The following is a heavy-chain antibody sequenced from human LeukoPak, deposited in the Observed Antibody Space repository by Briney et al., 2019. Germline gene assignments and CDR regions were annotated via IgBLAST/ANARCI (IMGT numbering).Heavy chain of an antibody. CDR3: ARERERYYYDSSGIMAY. Sequence: PGGPLRLSCAASGFTFSSYEMNWVRQAPGKGLEWVSYISSSGSTIYYADSVKGRFTISRDSAKNSLYLQMNSLRAEDTAVYYCARERERYYYDSSGIMAYWGQGTLVTVSS. J-gene: IGHJ4*02. V-gene: IGHV3-48*03. CDR2: ISSSGSTI. D-gene: IGHD3-22*01. CDR1: GFTFSSYE.